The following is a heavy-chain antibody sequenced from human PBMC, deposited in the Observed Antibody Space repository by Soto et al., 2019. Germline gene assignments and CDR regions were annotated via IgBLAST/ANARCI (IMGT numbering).Heavy chain of an antibody. Sequence: EVQLLESGGGLVQPGGSLRLSRAASGFTFSSYAMSWVRQAPGKGLEWVSTISGSGGSTYYADSVKGRFTISRDNSKNTLYLQMNSLRAEDTAVYYCATPVPGDFWSGYDESLYGMDVWGQGTTVTVSS. J-gene: IGHJ6*02. D-gene: IGHD3-3*01. CDR2: ISGSGGST. CDR3: ATPVPGDFWSGYDESLYGMDV. CDR1: GFTFSSYA. V-gene: IGHV3-23*01.